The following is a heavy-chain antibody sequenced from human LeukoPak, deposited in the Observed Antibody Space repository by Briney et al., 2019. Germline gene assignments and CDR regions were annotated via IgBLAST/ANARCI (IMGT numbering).Heavy chain of an antibody. V-gene: IGHV3-30-3*01. CDR3: ATEGRGLYYYGMDV. Sequence: GGSLRLSCAASGFTFSSYAMSWVRQAPGKGLEWVAVTSSDGSSKYYADSVKGRFTLSRDNSKNTLSLQMNSLRGEDTAVYYCATEGRGLYYYGMDVWGQGTTVTVSS. J-gene: IGHJ6*02. D-gene: IGHD1-26*01. CDR1: GFTFSSYA. CDR2: TSSDGSSK.